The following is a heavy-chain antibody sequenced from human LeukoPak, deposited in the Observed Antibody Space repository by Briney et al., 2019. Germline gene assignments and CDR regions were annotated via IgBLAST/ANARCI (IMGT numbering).Heavy chain of an antibody. Sequence: PGRSLRLSCAASGSTFSSYGMHWVRQAPGKGLEWVAVISYDGSNKYYADSVKGRFTISRDNSKNTLYLQMNSLRAEDTAVYYCAKLLTTVENDAFDIWGQGTVVTVSS. D-gene: IGHD4-23*01. CDR3: AKLLTTVENDAFDI. V-gene: IGHV3-30*18. CDR2: ISYDGSNK. CDR1: GSTFSSYG. J-gene: IGHJ3*02.